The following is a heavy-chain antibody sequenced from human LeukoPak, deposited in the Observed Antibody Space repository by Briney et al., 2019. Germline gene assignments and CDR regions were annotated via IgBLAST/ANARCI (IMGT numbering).Heavy chain of an antibody. D-gene: IGHD6-13*01. CDR1: GKTFTSYY. V-gene: IGHV1-2*02. CDR3: AKAAAGSQHSYYYYYYLDV. J-gene: IGHJ6*03. Sequence: ASVKVSCKASGKTFTSYYMHWVRQAPGQGLEWMGWINPNSGGTNYAEKFQGRVTMTRDTSISTAYMELSRLRSDDTAVYYCAKAAAGSQHSYYYYYYLDVWGTGTTVTISS. CDR2: INPNSGGT.